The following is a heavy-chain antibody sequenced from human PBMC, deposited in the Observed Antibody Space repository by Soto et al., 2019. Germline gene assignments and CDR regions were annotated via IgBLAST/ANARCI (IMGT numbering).Heavy chain of an antibody. CDR1: GFTFSSYA. CDR3: AKDLSDFWSGYQSDYYDYGMDV. D-gene: IGHD3-3*01. Sequence: GGSLRLSCAASGFTFSSYAMSWVRQAPGKGLEWVSAISGSGGSTYYADSVKGRFTISRDNSKNTLYLQMNSLRAEDTAVYYCAKDLSDFWSGYQSDYYDYGMDVWGQGTTVTVSS. CDR2: ISGSGGST. J-gene: IGHJ6*02. V-gene: IGHV3-23*01.